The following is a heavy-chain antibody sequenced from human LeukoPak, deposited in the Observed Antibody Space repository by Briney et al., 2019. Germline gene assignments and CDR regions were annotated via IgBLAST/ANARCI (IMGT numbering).Heavy chain of an antibody. Sequence: GRSLRLSCAASGFTFDDYAMHWVRQAPGKGLEWVSGISWNSGSIGYADSVKGRFTISRDNAKNSLYLQMNSLRAEDTALYYCAKGALAAAAAGTFDYWGQGTLVTVSS. CDR1: GFTFDDYA. CDR2: ISWNSGSI. J-gene: IGHJ4*02. V-gene: IGHV3-9*01. D-gene: IGHD6-13*01. CDR3: AKGALAAAAAGTFDY.